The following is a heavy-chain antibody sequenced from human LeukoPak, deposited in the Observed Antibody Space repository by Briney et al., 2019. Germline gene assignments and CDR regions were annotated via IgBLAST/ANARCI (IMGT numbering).Heavy chain of an antibody. CDR1: GGSVSNADYY. J-gene: IGHJ3*02. D-gene: IGHD3-22*01. Sequence: SETLSLTCTVSGGSVSNADYYWSWIRHPPGKTLEWIGYIYHTGSNNYKYSLKSRVTISVDTSKNQFSLKLSSVTAADTAVYYCARDPYYYDSSGYLAFDIWGQGTMVTVSS. CDR2: IYHTGSN. CDR3: ARDPYYYDSSGYLAFDI. V-gene: IGHV4-61*08.